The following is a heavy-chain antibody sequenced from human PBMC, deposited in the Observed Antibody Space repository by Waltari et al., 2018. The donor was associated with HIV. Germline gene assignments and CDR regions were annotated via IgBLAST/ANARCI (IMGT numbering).Heavy chain of an antibody. Sequence: QVQLVQSGAEVKKPGASLKVSCKASGYSFTRYGISWVRQAPGQGLEWIGWISVYNDNTKHAQKIQDRLNMTTDSPTSTAYMELRSLRSDDMAVYYCARAPMTTVTSRGFDIWGQGTMVIVSS. J-gene: IGHJ3*02. V-gene: IGHV1-18*03. CDR2: ISVYNDNT. D-gene: IGHD4-17*01. CDR3: ARAPMTTVTSRGFDI. CDR1: GYSFTRYG.